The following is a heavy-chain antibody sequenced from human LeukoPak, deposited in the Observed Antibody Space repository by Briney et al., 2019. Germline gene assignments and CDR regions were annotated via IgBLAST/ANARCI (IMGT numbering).Heavy chain of an antibody. V-gene: IGHV4-34*01. D-gene: IGHD3-22*01. J-gene: IGHJ3*02. Sequence: PSETLSLTCAVYGGSFSGYYWSWIRQPPGKGLEWIGEINHSGSTNYNPSLKSRVTISVDTSKNQFSLKLSSVTAADTAVYYCARLRRRITMIVVNRDAFDIWGQGTMVTVSS. CDR1: GGSFSGYY. CDR2: INHSGST. CDR3: ARLRRRITMIVVNRDAFDI.